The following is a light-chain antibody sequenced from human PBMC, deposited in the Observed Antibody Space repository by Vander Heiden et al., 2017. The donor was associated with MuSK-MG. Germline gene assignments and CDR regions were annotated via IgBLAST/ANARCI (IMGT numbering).Light chain of an antibody. CDR3: SSYTTFNTLV. CDR2: EVS. J-gene: IGLJ3*02. V-gene: IGLV2-14*01. CDR1: SSDIGYNY. Sequence: QSALTQPASVSGSPGQSITISCTGTSSDIGYNYVSWYQQHPGKVPKVMIYEVSNRPSGVSSRFSGSKSDNTASLTISGLQAEDEAVYYCSSYTTFNTLVFGGGTKLTVL.